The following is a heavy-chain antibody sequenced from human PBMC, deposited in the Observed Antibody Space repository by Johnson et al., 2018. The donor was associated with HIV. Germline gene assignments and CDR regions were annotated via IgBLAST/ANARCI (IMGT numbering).Heavy chain of an antibody. CDR2: ISWNSGSI. J-gene: IGHJ3*02. CDR3: AKDMGSRLVYCGGECYPVAFDI. CDR1: GFTFDDYA. V-gene: IGHV3-9*01. D-gene: IGHD2-21*01. Sequence: VQVVESGGGFIQPGRSLRLSCAASGFTFDDYAMHWVRQAPGKGLEWVSGISWNSGSIGYADSVKGRFTISSDNAKKSLSMQMHSLRAEDTALDYCAKDMGSRLVYCGGECYPVAFDIWGQGTMVTVSS.